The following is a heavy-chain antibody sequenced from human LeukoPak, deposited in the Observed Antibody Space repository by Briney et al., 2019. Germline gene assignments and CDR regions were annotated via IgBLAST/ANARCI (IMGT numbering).Heavy chain of an antibody. CDR3: ARADSDITIFGVVRFDY. V-gene: IGHV1-69*02. Sequence: VKVSCKASGGTFSSYTISWVRQAPGQGLEWMGRIIPILGIANYAQKFQGRVTITADKSTSTAYMELSSLRSEDTAVYYCARADSDITIFGVVRFDYWAREPWSPSPQ. CDR2: IIPILGIA. J-gene: IGHJ4*02. CDR1: GGTFSSYT. D-gene: IGHD3-3*01.